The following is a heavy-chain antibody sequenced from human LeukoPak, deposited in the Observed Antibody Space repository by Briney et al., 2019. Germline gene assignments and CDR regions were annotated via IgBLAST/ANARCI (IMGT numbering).Heavy chain of an antibody. CDR3: ARCPNYYGSGSYSSWFDP. Sequence: SVKVSCKASGGTFSSYAISWVLQAPGRGLEWMGGIIPIFGTANYAQNFQGRVTITADESTSTAYMELSSLRSEDTAVYYCARCPNYYGSGSYSSWFDPWGQGTLVTVSS. CDR2: IIPIFGTA. V-gene: IGHV1-69*13. J-gene: IGHJ5*02. CDR1: GGTFSSYA. D-gene: IGHD3-10*01.